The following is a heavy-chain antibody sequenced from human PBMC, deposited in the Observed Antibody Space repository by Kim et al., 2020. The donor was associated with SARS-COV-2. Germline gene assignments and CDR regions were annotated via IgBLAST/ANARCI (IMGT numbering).Heavy chain of an antibody. Sequence: YNPALQSRVTISGDTSKKQFSRNMRSVTAADTAVYYCACNVGSTPDYYFDYWGRGALVTVSS. CDR3: ACNVGSTPDYYFDY. D-gene: IGHD1-26*01. V-gene: IGHV4-39*07. J-gene: IGHJ4*02.